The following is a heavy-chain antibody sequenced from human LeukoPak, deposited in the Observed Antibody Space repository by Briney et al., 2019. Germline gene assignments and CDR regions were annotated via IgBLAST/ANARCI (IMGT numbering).Heavy chain of an antibody. V-gene: IGHV3-53*01. Sequence: PGGSLRLSCAASGFTVSSNYMSWVRQAPGKGLEWVSVIYSGGSTYYADSVKGRFTISRDNSKNTLYLQMNSLRAEDTAVYYCASGYSSGWYPFDYWGQGTLVTVPS. J-gene: IGHJ4*02. CDR1: GFTVSSNY. D-gene: IGHD6-19*01. CDR3: ASGYSSGWYPFDY. CDR2: IYSGGST.